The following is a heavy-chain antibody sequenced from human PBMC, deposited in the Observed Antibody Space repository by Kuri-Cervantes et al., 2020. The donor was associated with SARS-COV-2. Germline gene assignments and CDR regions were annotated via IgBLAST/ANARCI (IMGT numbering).Heavy chain of an antibody. D-gene: IGHD2-15*01. CDR1: GFTFSNYA. CDR2: ITGTGRNT. V-gene: IGHV3-23*01. CDR3: AKDGFVGGLGSPGRAYFQH. J-gene: IGHJ1*01. Sequence: GESLKISCAASGFTFSNYAMNWVRQAPGKGLEWFSGITGTGRNTYYADSVKGRFTISREKSKNTLYLQMNSLRVEDTAVYYCAKDGFVGGLGSPGRAYFQHWCQGTPVTVSS.